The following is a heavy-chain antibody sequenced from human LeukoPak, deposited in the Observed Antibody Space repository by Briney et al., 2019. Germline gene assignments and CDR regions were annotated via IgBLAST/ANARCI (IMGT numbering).Heavy chain of an antibody. CDR3: AREPTHYDILTGYPTYYGMDV. Sequence: GGSLRLSCAASGFTFSSYSMNWVRQAPGKGLEWVSYISSSSSTTYYADSVKGRFTISRDNAKNSLYLQMNSLRDEDTAVYYCAREPTHYDILTGYPTYYGMDVWGQGTTVTVSS. D-gene: IGHD3-9*01. CDR1: GFTFSSYS. V-gene: IGHV3-48*02. J-gene: IGHJ6*02. CDR2: ISSSSSTT.